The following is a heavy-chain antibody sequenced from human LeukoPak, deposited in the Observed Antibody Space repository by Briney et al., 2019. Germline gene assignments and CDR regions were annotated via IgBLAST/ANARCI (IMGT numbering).Heavy chain of an antibody. CDR2: IWYDGSKK. V-gene: IGHV3-33*08. D-gene: IGHD3-10*01. CDR1: GFSFSTYV. CDR3: ARVVRGINLGMDV. J-gene: IGHJ6*02. Sequence: PGGSLRLSCAASGFSFSTYVMHWVRQAPGKGLEWVAVIWYDGSKKYYADSVKGRFTISRDNSKNTLSLQMNSLRAEDTAVYYCARVVRGINLGMDVWGQGTTVTVSS.